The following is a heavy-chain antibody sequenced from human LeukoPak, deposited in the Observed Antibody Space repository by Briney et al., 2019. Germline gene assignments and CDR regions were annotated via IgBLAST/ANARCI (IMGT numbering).Heavy chain of an antibody. CDR1: GYSISSGYY. CDR2: MYHSGST. D-gene: IGHD4/OR15-4a*01. J-gene: IGHJ5*02. CDR3: ARDNRLTIRTSNHNWFDP. V-gene: IGHV4-38-2*02. Sequence: SETLSLTCTVSGYSISSGYYWGWIRQPPGKGLEWIGSMYHSGSTDYNPSLKSRVSISVDTSKNQFSLKLSSVTAADTAVYYCARDNRLTIRTSNHNWFDPWGQGTLVTVSS.